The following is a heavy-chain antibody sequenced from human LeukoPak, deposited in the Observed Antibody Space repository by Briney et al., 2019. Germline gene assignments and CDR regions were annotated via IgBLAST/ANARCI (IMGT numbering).Heavy chain of an antibody. D-gene: IGHD6-19*01. Sequence: PGGSLRLSCAASGFSVSTDHMSWVRQAPGKGLEWVSVIYNDGSTYYADTVKGRFTISRDNSKNTVDLLVNSLRAEDTAVYYCAKELYSSGWLDYWGQGTLVTVSS. CDR3: AKELYSSGWLDY. CDR2: IYNDGST. V-gene: IGHV3-53*01. CDR1: GFSVSTDH. J-gene: IGHJ4*02.